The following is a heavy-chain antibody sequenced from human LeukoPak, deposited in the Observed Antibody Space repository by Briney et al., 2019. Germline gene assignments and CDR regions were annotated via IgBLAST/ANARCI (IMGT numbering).Heavy chain of an antibody. CDR3: ATHHRYSSGWLSGDY. V-gene: IGHV1-24*01. Sequence: ASVKVSCTVSGYTLTELSMHWVRQAPGKGLEWMGGFDPEDGETIYAQKFQGRVTMTEDTSTDTAYMELSSLRSEDTAVYYCATHHRYSSGWLSGDYWGQGTLVTVSS. CDR1: GYTLTELS. J-gene: IGHJ4*02. D-gene: IGHD6-19*01. CDR2: FDPEDGET.